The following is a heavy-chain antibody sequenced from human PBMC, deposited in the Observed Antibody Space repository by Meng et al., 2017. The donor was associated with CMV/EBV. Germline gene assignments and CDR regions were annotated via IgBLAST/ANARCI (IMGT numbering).Heavy chain of an antibody. Sequence: KGSCKASGYTFTSYGISWGRQAPGKGLEWMGWISAYNGNTNYAQKLQGRVTMTTDTSTSTAYMELRSLRSDDTAVYYCARDLGNPPDYWGQGTLVTVSS. V-gene: IGHV1-18*01. J-gene: IGHJ4*02. CDR2: ISAYNGNT. CDR1: GYTFTSYG. D-gene: IGHD7-27*01. CDR3: ARDLGNPPDY.